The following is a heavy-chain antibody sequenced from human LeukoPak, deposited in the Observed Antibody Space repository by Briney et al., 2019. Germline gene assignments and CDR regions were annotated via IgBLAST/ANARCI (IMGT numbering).Heavy chain of an antibody. J-gene: IGHJ5*02. D-gene: IGHD6-13*01. V-gene: IGHV4-34*01. Sequence: PSETLSLTCAVYGGSFSGYYWSWIRQPPGKGLEWIGEINHSGSTNYNPSLKSRVTISVDTSKNQFSLKLSFVTAADTAVYYCARGGRVAAAGRIRNWFDPWGQGTLVTVSS. CDR3: ARGGRVAAAGRIRNWFDP. CDR1: GGSFSGYY. CDR2: INHSGST.